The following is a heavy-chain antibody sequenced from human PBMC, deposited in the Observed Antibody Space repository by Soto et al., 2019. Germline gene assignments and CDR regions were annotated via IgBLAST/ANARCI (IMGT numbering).Heavy chain of an antibody. CDR2: IYSGGST. CDR3: AREVPLRNYYYYGMDV. D-gene: IGHD2-2*01. J-gene: IGHJ6*02. CDR1: DFTVSSNY. V-gene: IGHV3-53*01. Sequence: GGSLRLSCAASDFTVSSNYMSWVRQTPGKGLEWVSVIYSGGSTYYADSVKGRFTISRDNSKNTVYLQMNSLRTEDTAVYYCAREVPLRNYYYYGMDVWGQGTTVTVSS.